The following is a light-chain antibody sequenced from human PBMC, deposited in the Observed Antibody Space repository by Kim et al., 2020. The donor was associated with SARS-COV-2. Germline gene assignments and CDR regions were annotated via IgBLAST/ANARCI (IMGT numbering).Light chain of an antibody. CDR1: DSNIGVNY. J-gene: IGLJ1*01. CDR2: NNN. CDR3: AAWDDSLSVIV. Sequence: QMVTISCSGSDSNIGVNYVNWFQQLPRTAPKLLIYNNNQRPSGVPDRFSGSKSGTSASLAISGLQSEDESDYYCAAWDDSLSVIVFGGGTQLTVL. V-gene: IGLV1-44*01.